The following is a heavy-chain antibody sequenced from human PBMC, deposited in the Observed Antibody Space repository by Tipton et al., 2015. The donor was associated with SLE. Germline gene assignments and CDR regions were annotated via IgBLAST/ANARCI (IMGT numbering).Heavy chain of an antibody. Sequence: LSCTVSGGSISSYYWSWIRQPPGKGLEWIGYIYYGGSTNYNPSLKSRVTISVDTSKNQFSLKLSSVTAADTAVYYCARDDTILRGWFDPWGQGTLVTVSS. CDR2: IYYGGST. CDR3: ARDDTILRGWFDP. V-gene: IGHV4-59*01. J-gene: IGHJ5*02. D-gene: IGHD3-9*01. CDR1: GGSISSYY.